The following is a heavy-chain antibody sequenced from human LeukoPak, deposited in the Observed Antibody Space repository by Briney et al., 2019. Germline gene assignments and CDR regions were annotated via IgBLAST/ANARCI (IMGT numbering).Heavy chain of an antibody. CDR1: GFTFSRHS. CDR2: IGGSSRSI. CDR3: AREEQEYFDY. J-gene: IGHJ4*02. V-gene: IGHV3-21*06. Sequence: PGGSLRLSXAASGFTFSRHSMNWVRQAPGRGLEWVPSIGGSSRSIYYADSVRGRFTISRDNAKNSLYLQMNSLRAEDTAVYYCAREEQEYFDYWGQGTLVTVSS. D-gene: IGHD1-26*01.